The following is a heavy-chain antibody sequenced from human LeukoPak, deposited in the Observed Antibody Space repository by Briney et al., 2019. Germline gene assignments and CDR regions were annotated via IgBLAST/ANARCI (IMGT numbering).Heavy chain of an antibody. J-gene: IGHJ4*02. D-gene: IGHD2-8*02. CDR3: ARELQLGYCTGGVCRSFDY. CDR2: IKQDGSEK. CDR1: GFTFSSYW. Sequence: GGSLRLSCAASGFTFSSYWMSWVRQAPGKGLEWVANIKQDGSEKYYVDSVKGRFTISRDNAKNSLYLKMNSLRAEDTAVYYCARELQLGYCTGGVCRSFDYWGQGTLVTVSS. V-gene: IGHV3-7*01.